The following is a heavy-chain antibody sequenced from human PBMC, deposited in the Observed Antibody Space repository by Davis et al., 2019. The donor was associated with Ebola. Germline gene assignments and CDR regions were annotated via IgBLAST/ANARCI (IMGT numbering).Heavy chain of an antibody. CDR3: ARGEAVVAATAGNWFDP. V-gene: IGHV1-46*01. CDR1: GYTFTSYY. D-gene: IGHD2-15*01. J-gene: IGHJ5*02. CDR2: INPSGGST. Sequence: ASVKVSCKASGYTFTSYYMHWVRQAPGQGLEWMGIINPSGGSTSYAQKFQGRVTMTRDTSTSTVYMELSSLRSEDTAVYYCARGEAVVAATAGNWFDPWGQGTLVTVSS.